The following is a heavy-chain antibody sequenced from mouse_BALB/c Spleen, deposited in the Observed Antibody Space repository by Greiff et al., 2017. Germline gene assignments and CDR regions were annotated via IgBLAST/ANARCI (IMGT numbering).Heavy chain of an antibody. V-gene: IGHV1-4*01. J-gene: IGHJ3*01. CDR2: INPSSGYT. D-gene: IGHD2-3*01. Sequence: QVQLQQSGAELARPGASVKMSCKASGYTFTSYTMHWVKQRPGQGLEWIGYINPSSGYTNYNQKFKDKATLTADKSSSTAYMQLSSLTSEDSAVYYCARGVYDGYPWFAYWGQGTLVTVSA. CDR3: ARGVYDGYPWFAY. CDR1: GYTFTSYT.